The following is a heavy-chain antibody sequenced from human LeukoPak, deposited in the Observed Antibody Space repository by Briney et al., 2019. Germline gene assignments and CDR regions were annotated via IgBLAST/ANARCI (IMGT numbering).Heavy chain of an antibody. Sequence: ASVKVSCKASGYTFTSYAMHWVRQAPGQRLEWMGWINAGNGNTKYSQKFQGRVTITRDTSASTAYMELSSLRSEDTAVYYCLYSSSWYYFDYWGQGTLVTVSS. D-gene: IGHD6-13*01. CDR3: LYSSSWYYFDY. V-gene: IGHV1-3*01. J-gene: IGHJ4*02. CDR1: GYTFTSYA. CDR2: INAGNGNT.